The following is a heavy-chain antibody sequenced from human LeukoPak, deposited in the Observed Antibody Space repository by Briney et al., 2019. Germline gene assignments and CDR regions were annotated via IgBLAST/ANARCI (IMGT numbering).Heavy chain of an antibody. CDR1: GGSISSYH. Sequence: SETLSLTCTVSGGSISSYHWSWIRQPPGKGLEWIGNIFHTGNTNYSPSLRSRLTISVDTSKNQFSLSLSSVTAADTAVYYCARATVSYDFWSGYPSYFDSWSQGTLVTVSS. V-gene: IGHV4-59*01. J-gene: IGHJ4*02. CDR2: IFHTGNT. CDR3: ARATVSYDFWSGYPSYFDS. D-gene: IGHD3-3*01.